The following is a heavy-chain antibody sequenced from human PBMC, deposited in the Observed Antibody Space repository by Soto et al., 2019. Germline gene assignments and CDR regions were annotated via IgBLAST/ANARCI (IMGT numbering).Heavy chain of an antibody. CDR1: GFTFSTYA. Sequence: GGSLRLSCVASGFTFSTYAMSWVRQAPGKGLEWVSALTPSGGETYYADSVKGRFTISRDNSMNALYLQMNSLRIEDTAVYYCAHPRGYGVFDAYDIWGQGTMVTVSS. J-gene: IGHJ3*02. CDR3: AHPRGYGVFDAYDI. V-gene: IGHV3-23*01. D-gene: IGHD4-17*01. CDR2: LTPSGGET.